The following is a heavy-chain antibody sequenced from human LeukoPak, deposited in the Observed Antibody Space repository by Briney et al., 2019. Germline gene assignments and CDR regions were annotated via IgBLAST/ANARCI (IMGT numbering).Heavy chain of an antibody. CDR3: ARVDPLTGKPFNF. CDR2: IYYSGST. J-gene: IGHJ3*01. V-gene: IGHV4-59*01. Sequence: SETLSLTCTVSGGSISSYYWSWIRQPPGKGLEWIGYIYYSGSTNYNPSLKSRVTISVDTSKNQFSLKLSSVTAADTAVYYCARVDPLTGKPFNFWGQGTMVTVSS. CDR1: GGSISSYY. D-gene: IGHD3-9*01.